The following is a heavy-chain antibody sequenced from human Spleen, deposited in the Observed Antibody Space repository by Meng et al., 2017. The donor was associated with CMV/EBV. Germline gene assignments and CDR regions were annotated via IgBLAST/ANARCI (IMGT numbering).Heavy chain of an antibody. CDR2: VYFTGGT. CDR1: RGSVSSYY. Sequence: SETLSLTCTVSRGSVSSYYWSWLRQTPGKGLEWSGYVYFTGGTNYKPSLNSRVTISIDTSKNQFSLRLNSVTAADTATYYCARDISEGTTTYYFDSWGQGILVTVSS. CDR3: ARDISEGTTTYYFDS. J-gene: IGHJ4*02. D-gene: IGHD4-17*01. V-gene: IGHV4-59*02.